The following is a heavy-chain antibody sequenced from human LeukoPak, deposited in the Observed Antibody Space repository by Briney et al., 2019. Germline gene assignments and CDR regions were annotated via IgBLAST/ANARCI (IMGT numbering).Heavy chain of an antibody. D-gene: IGHD1-26*01. CDR2: IKHDGTEK. Sequence: GGSLRLSCAASGFXFSSYGIHWVRQAPGKGLEWVANIKHDGTEKYYVDSVKGRFTLSRDNAKNSLYLQMNSLRAEDTAVYYCARETRWELFDYWGQGILVTVSS. J-gene: IGHJ4*02. CDR1: GFXFSSYG. CDR3: ARETRWELFDY. V-gene: IGHV3-7*04.